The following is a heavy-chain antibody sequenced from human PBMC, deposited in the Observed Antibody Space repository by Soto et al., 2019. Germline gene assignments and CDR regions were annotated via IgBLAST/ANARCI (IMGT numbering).Heavy chain of an antibody. Sequence: ASVKVSCKVSGYTLTELSMHWVRQAPGKGLEWMGGFDPEDGETIYAQKLQGRVTMTTDTSTSTAYMELRSLRSDDTAVYYCARVLRYFDWLDDFNWFDPWGQGTLVTVSS. J-gene: IGHJ5*02. CDR2: FDPEDGET. D-gene: IGHD3-9*01. CDR1: GYTLTELS. V-gene: IGHV1-24*01. CDR3: ARVLRYFDWLDDFNWFDP.